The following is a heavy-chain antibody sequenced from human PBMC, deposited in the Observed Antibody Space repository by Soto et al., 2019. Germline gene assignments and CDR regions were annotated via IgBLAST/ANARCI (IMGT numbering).Heavy chain of an antibody. CDR1: GGTFSNYG. V-gene: IGHV1-69*01. D-gene: IGHD3-22*01. CDR3: ARDRWSDSSGYCYESGY. J-gene: IGHJ4*02. CDR2: IIPILGST. Sequence: QVQLVQSGAEVKMPGSSVKVSCKASGGTFSNYGISWVRQAPGQGLEWMGGIIPILGSTKSAQSFQGRVTFTADESTTTAYMELSSLRSEDTAVYYCARDRWSDSSGYCYESGYWGQGTLVTVSS.